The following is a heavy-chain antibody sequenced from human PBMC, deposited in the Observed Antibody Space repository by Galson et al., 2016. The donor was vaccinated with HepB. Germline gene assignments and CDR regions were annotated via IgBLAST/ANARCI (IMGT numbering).Heavy chain of an antibody. CDR2: IKSKIGGGTT. Sequence: SLRLSCAASGLTFSYAWMSWVRQAPGKGLEWVGRIKSKIGGGTTHYAAPGEGRFTISRDDSKNTLYLQMNSLKTEDTAVYYCTSLLLSSAALVNDAFDIWGQGTMVTVSS. D-gene: IGHD6-13*01. J-gene: IGHJ3*02. V-gene: IGHV3-15*01. CDR1: GLTFSYAW. CDR3: TSLLLSSAALVNDAFDI.